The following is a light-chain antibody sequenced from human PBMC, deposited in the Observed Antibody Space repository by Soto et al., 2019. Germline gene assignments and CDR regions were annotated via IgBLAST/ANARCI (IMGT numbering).Light chain of an antibody. J-gene: IGKJ1*01. CDR3: QQYNSYSLT. CDR2: KAS. CDR1: QSISSW. Sequence: DIQMTQSPSTLSASVGERVTITCRASQSISSWLAWYQQKPGKAPKLLIYKASSLESGVPSRFSGSGSGTEFTLTISSLQPDDFATYYCQQYNSYSLTFGQGTKVDIK. V-gene: IGKV1-5*03.